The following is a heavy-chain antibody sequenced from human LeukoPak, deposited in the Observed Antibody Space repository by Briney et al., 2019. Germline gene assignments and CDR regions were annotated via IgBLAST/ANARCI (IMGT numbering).Heavy chain of an antibody. Sequence: ASVKVSCKASGYTSTSYAITWVRQAPGQGLEWMGWINPNSGGADYAQKFQGRVTMTRDTSISTAYMALSRLRSDDTAVYYCAKGPPEYCSGGSCHSGRNWIDPWGQGTLVTVSS. D-gene: IGHD2-15*01. V-gene: IGHV1-2*02. J-gene: IGHJ5*02. CDR1: GYTSTSYA. CDR3: AKGPPEYCSGGSCHSGRNWIDP. CDR2: INPNSGGA.